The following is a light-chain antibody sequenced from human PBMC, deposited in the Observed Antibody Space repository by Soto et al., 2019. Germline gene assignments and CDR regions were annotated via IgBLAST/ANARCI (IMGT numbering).Light chain of an antibody. Sequence: DIQFAQSPSFLAASVGDRVTSSCRASQGINIFLAWFQQKPGKAPNLLISAASTLQSGVPARFSGSGSETEFTLTITSLQPEDSATYYCQQRNSYPRTFGQGTKVDIK. CDR2: AAS. V-gene: IGKV1-9*01. CDR1: QGINIF. CDR3: QQRNSYPRT. J-gene: IGKJ2*01.